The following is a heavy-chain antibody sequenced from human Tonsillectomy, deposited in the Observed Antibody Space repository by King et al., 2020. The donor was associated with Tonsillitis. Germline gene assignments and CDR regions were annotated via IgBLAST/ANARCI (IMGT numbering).Heavy chain of an antibody. J-gene: IGHJ4*02. CDR3: ARGGVFLWFGELLQHNLPFDY. CDR2: IYYSEST. D-gene: IGHD3-10*01. V-gene: IGHV4-59*01. CDR1: GGSISNYY. Sequence: QMQLQESGPGLVKPSETLSLTCTVSGGSISNYYWSWIRQPPGKGLEWIGYIYYSESTNYNPSLKSRVTISVDTSKNQFSLKLISVTAADTAVYYCARGGVFLWFGELLQHNLPFDYWGQGTLVTVSS.